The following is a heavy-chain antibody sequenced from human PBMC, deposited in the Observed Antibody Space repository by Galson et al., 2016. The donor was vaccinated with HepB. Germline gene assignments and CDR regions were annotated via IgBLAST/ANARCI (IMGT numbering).Heavy chain of an antibody. Sequence: SLRLSCAASGFTFNNYAMSWVRQAPGKGLEWVSGINSNGGTTHYADSVKGRFTISRDNSKNTLYLQMNSLRAEDTAVYYCAKGRPESGYEQWGQGTLVTVSS. D-gene: IGHD5-12*01. CDR2: INSNGGTT. J-gene: IGHJ4*02. CDR3: AKGRPESGYEQ. CDR1: GFTFNNYA. V-gene: IGHV3-23*01.